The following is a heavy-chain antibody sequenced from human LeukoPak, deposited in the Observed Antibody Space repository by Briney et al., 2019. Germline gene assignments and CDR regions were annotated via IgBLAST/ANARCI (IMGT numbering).Heavy chain of an antibody. D-gene: IGHD6-13*01. V-gene: IGHV3-23*01. CDR1: GFTLSTYA. J-gene: IGHJ5*02. CDR3: AKSPRSAADNWFDP. CDR2: ISAGGGST. Sequence: GGSLRLSCAASGFTLSTYAMNWVRQAPGKGLEWVSGISAGGGSTYYADSVKGRFTISRDNSKNTLYLQMNSLTVEDTAVYYCAKSPRSAADNWFDPWGPGNPGHRLL.